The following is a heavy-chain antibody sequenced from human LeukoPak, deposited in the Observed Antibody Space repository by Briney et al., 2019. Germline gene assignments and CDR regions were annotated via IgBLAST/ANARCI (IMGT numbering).Heavy chain of an antibody. CDR2: ISSSSSTI. D-gene: IGHD6-13*01. CDR1: GFTFSSYS. CDR3: ANGQIGYRSS. V-gene: IGHV3-48*02. Sequence: GGSLRLSCAASGFTFSSYSMNWVRQAPGKGLEWVSYISSSSSTIYYADSVKGRFTISRDNAKNSLYLQMNCLRDEDTAVYYCANGQIGYRSSWGQGALVTVSS. J-gene: IGHJ4*02.